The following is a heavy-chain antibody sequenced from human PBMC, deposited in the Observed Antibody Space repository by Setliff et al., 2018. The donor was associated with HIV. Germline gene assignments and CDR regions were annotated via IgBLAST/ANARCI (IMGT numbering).Heavy chain of an antibody. V-gene: IGHV1-3*03. CDR3: ARKGYDGSGYYYFEN. Sequence: ASVKVSCKASGYTFTTYAIHWVRQAPGQRLEWMGWINPANGDTANSQEFQGRVTITRDTSASTAYLELSSLTSDDMAVYYCARKGYDGSGYYYFENWGQGTLVTVSS. D-gene: IGHD3-22*01. CDR2: INPANGDT. CDR1: GYTFTTYA. J-gene: IGHJ4*02.